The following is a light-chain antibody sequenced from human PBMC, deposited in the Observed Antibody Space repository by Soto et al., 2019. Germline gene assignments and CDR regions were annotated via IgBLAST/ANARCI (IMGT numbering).Light chain of an antibody. CDR3: TSYVGNDIWV. Sequence: QSALTQPPSASGSPGQSVTISCTGTSSDVGAYNYVSWYQQYPGKAPKLMIYEVTKWPSGVPDRFSGSKSGNTASLTVSGLQAEDEAAYYCTSYVGNDIWVFGGGTKLTVL. CDR2: EVT. J-gene: IGLJ3*02. V-gene: IGLV2-8*01. CDR1: SSDVGAYNY.